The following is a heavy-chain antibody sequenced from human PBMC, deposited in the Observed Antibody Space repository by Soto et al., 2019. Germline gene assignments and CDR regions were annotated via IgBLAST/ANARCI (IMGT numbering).Heavy chain of an antibody. CDR1: GGTFSSYA. CDR2: IIPIFGTA. CDR3: ARAMSVTVTTAGYYYYGMDV. D-gene: IGHD4-4*01. J-gene: IGHJ6*02. Sequence: SVKVSCKXSGGTFSSYAISWVRQAPGQGLEWMGGIIPIFGTANYAQKFQGRVTITADESTSTAYMELSSLRSEDTAVYYCARAMSVTVTTAGYYYYGMDVWGQGTTVTVSS. V-gene: IGHV1-69*13.